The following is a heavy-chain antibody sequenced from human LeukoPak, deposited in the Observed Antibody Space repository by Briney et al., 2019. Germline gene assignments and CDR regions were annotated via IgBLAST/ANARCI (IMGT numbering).Heavy chain of an antibody. D-gene: IGHD5-18*01. CDR2: IYHSGST. Sequence: SGTLSLTCAVSGGSISSSNWWSWVRQPPGKGLEWIGEIYHSGSTNYNPSLKSRVTISVDKSKNQFSLKLSSVTAADTAVYYCAREIGPRQLHLWGSAFDYWGQGTLVTVSS. CDR1: GGSISSSNW. J-gene: IGHJ4*02. V-gene: IGHV4-4*02. CDR3: AREIGPRQLHLWGSAFDY.